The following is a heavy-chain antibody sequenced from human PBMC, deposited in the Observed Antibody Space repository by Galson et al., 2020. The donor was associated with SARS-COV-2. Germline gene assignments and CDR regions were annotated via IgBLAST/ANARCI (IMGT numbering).Heavy chain of an antibody. V-gene: IGHV1-3*01. CDR2: IRAGNNYR. CDR1: GYNFITYN. CDR3: ARQYSSAGEGGDG. Sequence: ASVKVSCRASGYNFITYNIHWVRQAPGQKLEWMGWIRAGNNYRKYSQKFQDRVTITRDTSASTTYMELSSVKAEDTAGYYCARQYSSAGEGGDGGGRGTMVTVSS. D-gene: IGHD6-25*01. J-gene: IGHJ6*03.